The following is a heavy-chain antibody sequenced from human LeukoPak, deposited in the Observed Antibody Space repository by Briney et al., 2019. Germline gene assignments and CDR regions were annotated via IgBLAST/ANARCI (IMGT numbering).Heavy chain of an antibody. D-gene: IGHD6-19*01. J-gene: IGHJ4*02. CDR2: INWNGGST. CDR3: ARRRVAGSLYYFDY. Sequence: GGSLRLSCIGSEFTFRSYAMNWVRQAPGKGLEWVSGINWNGGSTGYADSVKGRFTISRDNAKNSLYLQMNSLRAEDTALYYCARRRVAGSLYYFDYWGQGTLVTVSS. V-gene: IGHV3-20*04. CDR1: EFTFRSYA.